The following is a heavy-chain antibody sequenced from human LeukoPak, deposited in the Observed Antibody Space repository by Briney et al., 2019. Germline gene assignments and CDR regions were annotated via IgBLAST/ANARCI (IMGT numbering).Heavy chain of an antibody. CDR1: GGSFSGYY. J-gene: IGHJ4*02. CDR2: INHSGST. D-gene: IGHD1-14*01. V-gene: IGHV4-34*01. CDR3: ARRRKKRFGTHTQCYFDY. Sequence: PSETLSLTCAVYGGSFSGYYWSWIRQPPGKGLEWIGEINHSGSTNYNPSLKSRVTISVDTSKNQFSLKLSSVTAADTAVYYCARRRKKRFGTHTQCYFDYWGQGTLVTVSS.